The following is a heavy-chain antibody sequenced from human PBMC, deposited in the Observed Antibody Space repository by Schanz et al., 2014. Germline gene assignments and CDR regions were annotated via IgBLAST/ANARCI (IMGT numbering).Heavy chain of an antibody. Sequence: QVQLVQSGAEVKKPGASVKVSCKASGYTTFTDYYIHWVRQAPGQGLEWMGWINPTSGDTNYAQKFQGWVTRTRDTSISAAYMEVSRLKSDDTAVYYCARLSVAGRPHVNYWYFDLWGRGTLVTVSS. CDR1: GYTTFTDYY. D-gene: IGHD6-19*01. CDR3: ARLSVAGRPHVNYWYFDL. J-gene: IGHJ2*01. CDR2: INPTSGDT. V-gene: IGHV1-2*04.